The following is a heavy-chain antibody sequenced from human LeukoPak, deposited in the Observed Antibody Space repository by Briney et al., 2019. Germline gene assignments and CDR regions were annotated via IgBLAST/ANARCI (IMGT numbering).Heavy chain of an antibody. D-gene: IGHD1-26*01. V-gene: IGHV3-23*01. CDR3: AKVGIDSGSPNPNDY. Sequence: PGGALRLSCAASGFTFSNYAMNWVRQAPGKGLEWVSTITGSGGSKYYADSVKGRFTISRDNSKNTLYLQMSSLRAEDTAVYDCAKVGIDSGSPNPNDYWGQGTLVTVSS. CDR1: GFTFSNYA. J-gene: IGHJ4*02. CDR2: ITGSGGSK.